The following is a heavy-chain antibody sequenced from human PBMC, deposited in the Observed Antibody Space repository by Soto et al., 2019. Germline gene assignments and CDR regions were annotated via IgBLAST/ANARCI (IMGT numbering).Heavy chain of an antibody. CDR3: VREMSGGDWNY. V-gene: IGHV1-46*01. CDR1: GYSFTSYF. Sequence: QVQLVQSGAEVEKPGASVMVSCKASGYSFTSYFIHWVRQARGQGLEWMGIINTGNGDTNYPQRFRDRVTLTRDTSTSTAYMELRSLRSDDTAMYYCVREMSGGDWNYWGQGTLVTVSS. J-gene: IGHJ4*02. D-gene: IGHD2-21*02. CDR2: INTGNGDT.